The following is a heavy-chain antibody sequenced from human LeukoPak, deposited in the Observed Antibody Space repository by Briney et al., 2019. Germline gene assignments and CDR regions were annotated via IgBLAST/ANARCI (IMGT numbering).Heavy chain of an antibody. D-gene: IGHD5-18*01. Sequence: GGSLRLSCAASGFTVSSNYMSWVRQAPGKGPEWVSVIYSGGSTYYADSVKGRFTISRDNSKNTLYLQMNSLRAEDTAVYYCASDRRGYSYGYFDYWGQGTLVTVSS. CDR3: ASDRRGYSYGYFDY. CDR2: IYSGGST. CDR1: GFTVSSNY. V-gene: IGHV3-66*01. J-gene: IGHJ4*02.